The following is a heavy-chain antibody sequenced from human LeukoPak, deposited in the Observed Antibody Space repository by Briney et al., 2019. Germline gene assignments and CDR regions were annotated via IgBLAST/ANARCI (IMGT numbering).Heavy chain of an antibody. V-gene: IGHV4-4*07. J-gene: IGHJ4*02. Sequence: PSETLSLTCTVSGGSISSYYWSWIRQPPGKGLEWIGRIYTSGSTNYNPSLKSRVTMSVDTSKNQFSLKLSSVTAADTAVYYCARDRGPGSYYPLDYWGQGTLVTVSS. CDR3: ARDRGPGSYYPLDY. CDR1: GGSISSYY. CDR2: IYTSGST. D-gene: IGHD3-10*01.